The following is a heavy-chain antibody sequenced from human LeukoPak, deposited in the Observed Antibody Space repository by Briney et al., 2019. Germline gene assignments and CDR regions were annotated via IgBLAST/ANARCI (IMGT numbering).Heavy chain of an antibody. J-gene: IGHJ4*02. CDR1: GFTFSTYA. CDR2: ISGSGDST. Sequence: PGGSLRLSCAASGFTFSTYAVNWVRQAPGKGLEWVSTISGSGDSTYYADSVKGRFTISRDNSKNTLYLQMNSLRAEDTAVYYCATATAFDYWGQGTLVTVSS. D-gene: IGHD5-18*01. V-gene: IGHV3-23*01. CDR3: ATATAFDY.